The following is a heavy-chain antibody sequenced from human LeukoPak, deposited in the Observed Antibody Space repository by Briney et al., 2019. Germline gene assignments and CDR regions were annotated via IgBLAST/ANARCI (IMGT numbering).Heavy chain of an antibody. J-gene: IGHJ4*02. D-gene: IGHD1-7*01. CDR2: ISGSGGST. Sequence: GGSLRLSCAASGFTFSSYSMNWVRQAPGKGLEWVSSISGSGGSTYYADSVKGRFTISRDNSKNTLYLQMNSLRAEDTAVYYCAKASGLYNWNYLLDYWGQGTLVTVSS. CDR1: GFTFSSYS. CDR3: AKASGLYNWNYLLDY. V-gene: IGHV3-23*01.